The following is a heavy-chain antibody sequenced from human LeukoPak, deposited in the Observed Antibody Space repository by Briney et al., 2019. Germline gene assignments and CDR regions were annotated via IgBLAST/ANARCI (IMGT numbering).Heavy chain of an antibody. CDR3: ARDGVPAAIRVQSKYYYYYYMDV. CDR1: GYTFTGYY. V-gene: IGHV1-2*02. J-gene: IGHJ6*03. Sequence: ASVKVSCKASGYTFTGYYMHWVRQAPGQGLEWMGWINPNSGGTNYAQKFQGRVTMTRDTSISTAYMELSRLRSDDTAVYYCARDGVPAAIRVQSKYYYYYYMDVWGKGTTVTVSS. D-gene: IGHD2-2*02. CDR2: INPNSGGT.